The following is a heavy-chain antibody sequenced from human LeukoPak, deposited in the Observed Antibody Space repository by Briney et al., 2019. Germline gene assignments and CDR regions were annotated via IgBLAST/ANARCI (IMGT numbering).Heavy chain of an antibody. Sequence: ASVKVSCKASGYTFTGYYMHWVRQAPGQGLEWMGGIIPIFGTANYAQKFQGRVTITADESTSTAYMELSSLRSEDTAVYYCARSPTLGTAGYYYYYMDVWGKGTTVTISS. CDR1: GYTFTGYY. CDR2: IIPIFGTA. V-gene: IGHV1-69*13. D-gene: IGHD2-21*02. CDR3: ARSPTLGTAGYYYYYMDV. J-gene: IGHJ6*03.